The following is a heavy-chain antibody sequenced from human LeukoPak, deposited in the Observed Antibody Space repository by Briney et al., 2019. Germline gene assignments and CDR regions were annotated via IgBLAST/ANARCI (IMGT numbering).Heavy chain of an antibody. CDR3: ARDGGGQGFWYGRPRIRYFDL. D-gene: IGHD3-3*01. Sequence: SETLSLTCTVSGGSISSYYWSWIRQPPGKGLEWIGYIYYSGSTNYNPSLKSRVTISVDTSKNQFSLKLSSVTAADTAVYYCARDGGGQGFWYGRPRIRYFDLWGRGTLVTVSS. CDR2: IYYSGST. V-gene: IGHV4-59*01. CDR1: GGSISSYY. J-gene: IGHJ2*01.